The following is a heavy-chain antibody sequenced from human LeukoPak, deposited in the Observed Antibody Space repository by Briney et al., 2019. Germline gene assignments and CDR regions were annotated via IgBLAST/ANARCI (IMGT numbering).Heavy chain of an antibody. J-gene: IGHJ4*02. CDR2: ISGSGDST. V-gene: IGHV3-23*01. D-gene: IGHD5-12*01. CDR3: ARVGYSGYDYDY. Sequence: GGSLRLSCEASGFTFSSYAMSWVRQAPGKGLEWVSVISGSGDSTYYADSVEGRCTSSRDNSKDALYLQMNCLRAEDTAVYYCARVGYSGYDYDYWGQGTLVTVSS. CDR1: GFTFSSYA.